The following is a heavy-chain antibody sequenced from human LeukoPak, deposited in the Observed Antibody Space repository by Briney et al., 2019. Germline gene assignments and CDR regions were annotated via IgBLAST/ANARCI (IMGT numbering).Heavy chain of an antibody. CDR3: ARDLSAVAGTGFDY. V-gene: IGHV3-7*01. Sequence: GGSLRLSCAASGFTFSSYWMSWVRQAPGKGLEWVANIKQDGSEKYYVDSVKGRFTISRDNAKNSLYLQMNSLRAEDTAVYYCARDLSAVAGTGFDYWGQGTLVTVSS. J-gene: IGHJ4*02. CDR2: IKQDGSEK. CDR1: GFTFSSYW. D-gene: IGHD6-19*01.